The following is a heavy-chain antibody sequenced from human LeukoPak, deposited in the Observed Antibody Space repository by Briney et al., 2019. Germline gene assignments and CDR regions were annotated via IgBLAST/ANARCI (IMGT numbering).Heavy chain of an antibody. CDR1: GFTFTNNF. Sequence: GGSLRLSCAASGFTFTNNFMSWVRQVPGKGLEWVANIKQDGSETTYADSVRGRFTILRDNAKDSVYLQMNSLRAEDSATYYCVREGFYFFDFWGQGTLVTVSS. J-gene: IGHJ4*01. CDR2: IKQDGSET. V-gene: IGHV3-7*01. CDR3: VREGFYFFDF.